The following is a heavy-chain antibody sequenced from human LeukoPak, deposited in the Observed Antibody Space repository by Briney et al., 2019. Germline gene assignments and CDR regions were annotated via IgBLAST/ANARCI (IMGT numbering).Heavy chain of an antibody. Sequence: ASVKVSCKASGYTFTGYYMHWVRQAPGQGLEWMGWINPNSGGTNYAQKFQGRVTMTRDTSISTAYMELSRLRSDDTAVYYCASLTTVTSYYYYYYMDVWGKGTTVTVSS. CDR3: ASLTTVTSYYYYYYMDV. CDR2: INPNSGGT. J-gene: IGHJ6*03. D-gene: IGHD4-17*01. V-gene: IGHV1-2*02. CDR1: GYTFTGYY.